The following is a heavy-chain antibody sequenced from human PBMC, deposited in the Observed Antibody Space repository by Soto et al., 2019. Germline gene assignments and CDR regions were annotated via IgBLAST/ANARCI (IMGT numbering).Heavy chain of an antibody. CDR3: AKGRALLRYFDWPDY. D-gene: IGHD3-9*01. CDR1: GFTFSNYE. V-gene: IGHV3-23*01. CDR2: ISGSGGST. Sequence: PGGSLRLSCAASGFTFSNYEMHWVRQAPGKGLEYVSGISGSGGSTYYANSVKGRFTISRDNSKNTLYLQMNSLRAEDTAVYYCAKGRALLRYFDWPDYWGQGTLVTVSS. J-gene: IGHJ4*02.